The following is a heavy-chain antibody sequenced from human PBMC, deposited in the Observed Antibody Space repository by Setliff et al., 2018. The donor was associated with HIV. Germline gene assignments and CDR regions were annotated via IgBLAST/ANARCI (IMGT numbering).Heavy chain of an antibody. CDR1: GYTFTDYF. D-gene: IGHD3-10*02. V-gene: IGHV1-2*02. CDR2: ISPHNGDK. J-gene: IGHJ5*02. CDR3: ARDMFEIWERSLAKGDEFDP. Sequence: GASVKVSCKASGYTFTDYFMHWVRRAPGQGLEWMGWISPHNGDKNIPQRFRGRVTLTRDTSISTAYMELSGLTSDDTAIYYCARDMFEIWERSLAKGDEFDPWGQGSLVTVSS.